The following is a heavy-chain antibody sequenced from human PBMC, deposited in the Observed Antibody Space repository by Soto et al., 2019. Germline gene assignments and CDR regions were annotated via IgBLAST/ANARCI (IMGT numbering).Heavy chain of an antibody. Sequence: GGSLRLSCVGSEFTSSNYVMSWVRQAPGKGLEWVSGISASGDFTDYADSVKGRFTISRDNDKGLVYLQMNSLRAEDTAVYYCARDPPLSMIVVVGVDDFWGQGTLVTVSS. D-gene: IGHD3-22*01. CDR1: EFTSSNYV. J-gene: IGHJ4*02. CDR3: ARDPPLSMIVVVGVDDF. V-gene: IGHV3-21*06. CDR2: ISASGDFT.